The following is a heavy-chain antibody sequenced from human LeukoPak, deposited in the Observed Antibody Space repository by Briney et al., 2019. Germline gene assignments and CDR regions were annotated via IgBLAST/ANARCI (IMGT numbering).Heavy chain of an antibody. CDR3: ARDAAMVRSFDY. D-gene: IGHD5-18*01. V-gene: IGHV3-21*01. Sequence: GGSLRLSCAASGFTFSSYSMNWVRQAPGKGLEWVSSISSSSSYIYYADSVKGRFTISRDNAKSSLYLQMNSLRAEDTAVYYCARDAAMVRSFDYWGQGTLVTVSS. J-gene: IGHJ4*02. CDR2: ISSSSSYI. CDR1: GFTFSSYS.